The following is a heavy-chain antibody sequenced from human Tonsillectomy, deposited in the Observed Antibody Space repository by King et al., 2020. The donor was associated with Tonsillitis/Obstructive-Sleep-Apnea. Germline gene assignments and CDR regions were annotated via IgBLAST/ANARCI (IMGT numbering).Heavy chain of an antibody. D-gene: IGHD6-13*01. Sequence: QLVHSGGGLVQPGGSLRLSCAASGFTFSSYAMSWVRQAPGNGLEWVSAISGSGGSTYYADSVKGRLTISRDNSKNTLYLQMNSLRAEDTAVYYCAKDKLIAAAGQNNWFDPWGQGTLVTVSS. CDR3: AKDKLIAAAGQNNWFDP. CDR2: ISGSGGST. CDR1: GFTFSSYA. J-gene: IGHJ5*02. V-gene: IGHV3-23*04.